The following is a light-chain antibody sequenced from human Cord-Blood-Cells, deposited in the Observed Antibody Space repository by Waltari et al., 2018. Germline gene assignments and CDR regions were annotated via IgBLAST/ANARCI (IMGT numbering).Light chain of an antibody. V-gene: IGKV1-39*01. CDR3: QQSYSTPGGT. Sequence: DIQMTQSPSSLSASVGDRVTITCRASQSISSYLNWYQQKPGKAPKLLNYAASNLQSGVPFRFSGRGSGTNFPLTISRLQPEDFATYYCQQSYSTPGGTFGPGTKVDIK. CDR1: QSISSY. J-gene: IGKJ3*01. CDR2: AAS.